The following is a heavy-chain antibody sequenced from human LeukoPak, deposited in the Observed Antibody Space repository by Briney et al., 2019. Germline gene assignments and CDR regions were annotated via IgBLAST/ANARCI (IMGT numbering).Heavy chain of an antibody. V-gene: IGHV4-61*10. CDR2: INHSGST. CDR1: GGSISSGSYY. J-gene: IGHJ6*03. D-gene: IGHD6-19*01. Sequence: SETLSLTCTVSGGSISSGSYYWSWIRQPAGKGLEWIGEINHSGSTNYNPSLKSRVTISVDTSKNQFSLKLSSVTAADTAVYYCARSRDEKYSSGWYRAYYYYYMDVWGKGTTVTISS. CDR3: ARSRDEKYSSGWYRAYYYYYMDV.